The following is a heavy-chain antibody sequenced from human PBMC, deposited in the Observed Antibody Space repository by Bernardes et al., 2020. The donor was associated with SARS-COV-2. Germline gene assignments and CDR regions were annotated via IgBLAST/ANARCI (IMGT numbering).Heavy chain of an antibody. J-gene: IGHJ4*02. CDR2: IRYDGSNK. Sequence: GGSLRLSCAASGFTFSSYGMHWVRQAPGKGLEWVAFIRYDGSNKYYAASVKGRFTISRDNSKNTLYLQMNSLRAEDTAVYYCAKVYCSSTSCSEWGQGTLVTVSS. D-gene: IGHD2-2*01. CDR3: AKVYCSSTSCSE. CDR1: GFTFSSYG. V-gene: IGHV3-30*02.